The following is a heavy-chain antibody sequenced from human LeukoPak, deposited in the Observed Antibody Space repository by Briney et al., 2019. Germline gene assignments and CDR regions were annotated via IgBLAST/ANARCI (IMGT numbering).Heavy chain of an antibody. CDR1: GFTFSSYS. V-gene: IGHV3-21*01. CDR3: ARDPVAGHFDY. D-gene: IGHD6-19*01. Sequence: GGSLRLSCAASGFTFSSYSMNWVRQAPRKGLEWVSSISSSSSYIYYADSVKGRFTISRDNAKNSLYLQMNSLRAEDTAVYYCARDPVAGHFDYWGQGTLVTVSS. CDR2: ISSSSSYI. J-gene: IGHJ4*02.